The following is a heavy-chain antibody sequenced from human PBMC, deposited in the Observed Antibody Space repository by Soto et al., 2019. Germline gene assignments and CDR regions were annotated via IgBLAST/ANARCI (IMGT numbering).Heavy chain of an antibody. CDR2: FIPVYRTL. CDR3: ATGVIWIGYFTVDS. V-gene: IGHV1-69*01. J-gene: IGHJ4*02. Sequence: QVLLVQSGAEVKKPGSSVKISCKASGGSFGNSAINWVRQTPGQGLEWLGGFIPVYRTLNYAQQFQGRVTITADASTGTAYMTLSSLASNDTAVYYCATGVIWIGYFTVDSWGQGTRVTVSS. D-gene: IGHD3-3*01. CDR1: GGSFGNSA.